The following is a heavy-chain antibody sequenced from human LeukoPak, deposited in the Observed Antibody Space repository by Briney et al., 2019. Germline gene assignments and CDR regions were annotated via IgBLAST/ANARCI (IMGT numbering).Heavy chain of an antibody. CDR2: IRYDGSNK. CDR1: RFTFNNYG. D-gene: IGHD3-3*01. CDR3: ARGGITIFGVVNPPDV. J-gene: IGHJ6*04. V-gene: IGHV3-30*02. Sequence: PGGSLRLSCAASRFTFNNYGMHWVRQAPGKGLEWVAFIRYDGSNKYYADSVKGRFTISKDNSKNTLYLQMNSLRAEDTAVYYCARGGITIFGVVNPPDVWGKGTTVTVSS.